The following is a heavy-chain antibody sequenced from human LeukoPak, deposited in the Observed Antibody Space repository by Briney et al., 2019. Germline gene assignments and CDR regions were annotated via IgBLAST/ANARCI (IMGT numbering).Heavy chain of an antibody. CDR1: GYSISSGYY. CDR3: ARHRSGIASALDS. CDR2: IYHSGST. J-gene: IGHJ4*02. V-gene: IGHV4-38-2*01. D-gene: IGHD6-13*01. Sequence: SETLSLTCAVSGYSISSGYYWGWIRQPPGKGLEWIGSIYHSGSTYYNPSLKSRVTISVDTSKNQFSLKLSSVTAADTAVYFCARHRSGIASALDSWGQGTLVSVSS.